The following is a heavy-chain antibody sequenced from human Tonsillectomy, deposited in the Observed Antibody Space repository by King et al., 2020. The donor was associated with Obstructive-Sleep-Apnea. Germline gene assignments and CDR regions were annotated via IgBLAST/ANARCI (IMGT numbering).Heavy chain of an antibody. D-gene: IGHD2-21*02. Sequence: QLVQSGGGVVQPGRSLRLSCAAPGFTFSSYAMHWVPQAPGTGLEWVAIICYVGSTKYYATPVKGRFTISRHNSKNTLYLQMNSLRAEDTAVYYCARSIVVVTAITDYWGQGTLVTVSS. CDR1: GFTFSSYA. V-gene: IGHV3-30-3*01. CDR3: ARSIVVVTAITDY. J-gene: IGHJ4*02. CDR2: ICYVGSTK.